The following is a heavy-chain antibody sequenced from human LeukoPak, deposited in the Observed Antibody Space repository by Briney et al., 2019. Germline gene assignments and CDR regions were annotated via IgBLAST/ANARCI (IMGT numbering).Heavy chain of an antibody. CDR3: ATNLDY. CDR2: IKQDGSEK. V-gene: IGHV3-7*01. J-gene: IGHJ4*02. Sequence: GGSLRLSCAASGFTISSYWINWVRQAPGKGLEWVASIKQDGSEKYYVDSVEGRFTISRDNAKNSLYLQMNSLRAEDTAVYYCATNLDYWGQGALVTVSS. CDR1: GFTISSYW.